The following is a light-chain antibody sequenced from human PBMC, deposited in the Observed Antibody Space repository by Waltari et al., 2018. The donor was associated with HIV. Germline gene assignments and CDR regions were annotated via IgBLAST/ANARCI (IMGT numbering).Light chain of an antibody. CDR1: QIINSY. J-gene: IGKJ5*01. CDR3: QQTYSFPHT. Sequence: DIQMTQSPSSLSASVRDRVSITCRPSQIINSYLNWYQHTPGTPPKLLIFGATTVQTGVPSRFSGSESATECTLTVTGLQPEDLATYFCQQTYSFPHTFGQGTRLDIK. CDR2: GAT. V-gene: IGKV1-39*01.